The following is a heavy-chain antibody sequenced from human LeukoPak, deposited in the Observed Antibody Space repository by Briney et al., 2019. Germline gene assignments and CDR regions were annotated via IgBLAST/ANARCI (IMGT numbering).Heavy chain of an antibody. CDR1: GYTFTGYY. CDR3: ASMTTDYYYYYYMDV. J-gene: IGHJ6*03. V-gene: IGHV1-2*02. CDR2: IDPNSGGT. Sequence: GASVKVSCKASGYTFTGYYMHWVRQAPGQGLEWMGWIDPNSGGTNYAHKSQGRVTMTRDTSISTAYMELSRLRSDDTAAYYCASMTTDYYYYYYMDVWGKGTTVTVSS. D-gene: IGHD4-11*01.